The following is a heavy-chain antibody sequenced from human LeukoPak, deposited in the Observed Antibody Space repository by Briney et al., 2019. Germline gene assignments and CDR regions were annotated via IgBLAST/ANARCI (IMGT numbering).Heavy chain of an antibody. D-gene: IGHD1-14*01. Sequence: PGGSLRLSCAASGFSFSIYAMHWVRQAPGKGLEYVSGINPNGGSTYYANSVKGRFTISRDNSKNTLYLQMGSLKVEDMALYYCARAEPPGFWGQGTLVTVSS. J-gene: IGHJ4*02. CDR1: GFSFSIYA. V-gene: IGHV3-64*01. CDR3: ARAEPPGF. CDR2: INPNGGST.